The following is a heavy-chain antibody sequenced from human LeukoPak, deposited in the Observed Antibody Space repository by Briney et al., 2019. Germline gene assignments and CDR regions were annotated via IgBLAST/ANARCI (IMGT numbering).Heavy chain of an antibody. CDR3: ARGNWFDP. CDR2: IWSDGSNK. V-gene: IGHV3-33*01. J-gene: IGHJ5*02. Sequence: PGGSLRLSCIVSGFTFSTYDMHWVRQAPGKGLQWVAVIWSDGSNKYYTDSVKGRFTISRDNPKNTLYLQMNNLRAEDTAVYYCARGNWFDPWGQGTLATVSS. CDR1: GFTFSTYD.